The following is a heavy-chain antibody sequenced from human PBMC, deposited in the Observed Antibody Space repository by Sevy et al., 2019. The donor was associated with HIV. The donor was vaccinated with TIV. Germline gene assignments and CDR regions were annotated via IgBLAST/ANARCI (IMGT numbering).Heavy chain of an antibody. Sequence: GESLKISCKGSGYSFTSYWIGWVRQMPGKGLEWMGIIYPGDSDTRYSPSFQGQVTISADKSISTAYLQWSSLKASDTAMYYCAGQGDGGIVVVPAAISSGNWFDPWGQGTLVTVSS. J-gene: IGHJ5*02. CDR2: IYPGDSDT. CDR1: GYSFTSYW. V-gene: IGHV5-51*01. CDR3: AGQGDGGIVVVPAAISSGNWFDP. D-gene: IGHD2-2*02.